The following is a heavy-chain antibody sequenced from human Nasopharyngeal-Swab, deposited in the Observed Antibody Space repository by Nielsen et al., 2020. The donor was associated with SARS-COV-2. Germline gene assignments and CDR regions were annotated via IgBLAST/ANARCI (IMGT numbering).Heavy chain of an antibody. D-gene: IGHD4-17*01. CDR2: ISSSSSYI. V-gene: IGHV3-21*01. J-gene: IGHJ3*02. CDR1: GFTFSSYS. Sequence: GESLKISCAASGFTFSSYSMNWVRQAPGKGLEWVSSISSSSSYIYYADSVKGRFTISRDNAKNSLYLQMNSLRAEETAVYYCARASGYGEGAFDIWGQGTMVTVSS. CDR3: ARASGYGEGAFDI.